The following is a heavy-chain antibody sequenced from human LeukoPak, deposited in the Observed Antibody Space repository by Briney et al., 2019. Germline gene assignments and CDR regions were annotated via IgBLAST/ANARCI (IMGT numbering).Heavy chain of an antibody. CDR2: INKDGSEQ. V-gene: IGHV3-7*01. Sequence: PGGSLRLSCAASGFSFSSYWMTWVRQAPGKGLEWVANINKDGSEQNYVDSVKGRFTISRDNAKNSLYLQMNSLRAEDTAVYYCARGSGKLGAFDYWGQGTLVTVSS. D-gene: IGHD3-10*01. J-gene: IGHJ4*02. CDR3: ARGSGKLGAFDY. CDR1: GFSFSSYW.